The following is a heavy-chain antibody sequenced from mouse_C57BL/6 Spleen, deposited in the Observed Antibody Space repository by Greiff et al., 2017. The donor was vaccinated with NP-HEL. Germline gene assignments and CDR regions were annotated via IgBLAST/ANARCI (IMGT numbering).Heavy chain of an antibody. D-gene: IGHD1-1*01. J-gene: IGHJ4*01. CDR2: IYPGNGDT. CDR3: ARTTVVARNTGYYYAMDY. Sequence: QVQLQQSGAELVRPGASVKMSCKASGYTFTSYNMHWVKQTPRQGLEWIGAIYPGNGDTSYIQKFKGKATLTVDKSSSTAYMQLSSLTSEDSAVYFCARTTVVARNTGYYYAMDYWGQGTSVTVSS. V-gene: IGHV1-12*01. CDR1: GYTFTSYN.